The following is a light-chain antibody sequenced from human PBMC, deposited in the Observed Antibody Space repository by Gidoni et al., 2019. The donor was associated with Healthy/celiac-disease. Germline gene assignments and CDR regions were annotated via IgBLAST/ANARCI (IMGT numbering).Light chain of an antibody. CDR2: DVS. CDR1: SSDVGGYNY. V-gene: IGLV2-14*01. CDR3: SSYTSSSTPNWV. J-gene: IGLJ3*02. Sequence: QAALTQPASVSGSPGQSIPISCTGTSSDVGGYNYDSWYQQHPGKAPNLMIYDVSNRPSGVSTRFSGSKSGNTASLTISGLQAEDEADYYCSSYTSSSTPNWVFGGGTKLTVL.